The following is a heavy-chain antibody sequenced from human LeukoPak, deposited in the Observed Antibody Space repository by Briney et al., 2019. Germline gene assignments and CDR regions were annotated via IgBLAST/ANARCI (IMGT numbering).Heavy chain of an antibody. J-gene: IGHJ6*02. CDR3: TRDRIPSTAYYGMDV. V-gene: IGHV3-30-3*01. D-gene: IGHD4-17*01. Sequence: PGRSLRLSCVASGFTFSSYSMHWVCQAPGKRLEWVAVISRDGSTKYYADSVKGRFTISRDNSEKTLYLQMNSLRAEDTAVYYCTRDRIPSTAYYGMDVWGQGTTVAVSS. CDR1: GFTFSSYS. CDR2: ISRDGSTK.